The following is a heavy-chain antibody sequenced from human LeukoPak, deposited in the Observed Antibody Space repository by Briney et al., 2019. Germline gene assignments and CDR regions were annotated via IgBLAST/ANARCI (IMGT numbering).Heavy chain of an antibody. Sequence: GASVKVSCKASGYSFRSYCFSWVRQAPGQGLEWMVWINAYNGDTNYAQKLRGRVTVTTDTSTSTAYMELRSLRSDDTAVYYCARDGSGTWNDYWGQGTLVTVSS. CDR3: ARDGSGTWNDY. CDR1: GYSFRSYC. D-gene: IGHD3-10*01. V-gene: IGHV1-18*01. J-gene: IGHJ4*02. CDR2: INAYNGDT.